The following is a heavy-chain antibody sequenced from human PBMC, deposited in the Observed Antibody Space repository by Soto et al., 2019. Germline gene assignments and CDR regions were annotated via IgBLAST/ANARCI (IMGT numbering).Heavy chain of an antibody. CDR1: GGTFSSYA. D-gene: IGHD2-2*01. J-gene: IGHJ3*02. CDR2: IYYSGST. Sequence: QVQLVQSGAEVKKPGSSVKVSCKASGGTFSSYAISWVRQAPGQGLEWIGYIYYSGSTNYNPSLKSRVTISVDTSKNQFSLKLSSVTAADTAVYYCARVPDDFVVVPKRNSHAFDIWGQGTMVTVSS. CDR3: ARVPDDFVVVPKRNSHAFDI. V-gene: IGHV4-59*07.